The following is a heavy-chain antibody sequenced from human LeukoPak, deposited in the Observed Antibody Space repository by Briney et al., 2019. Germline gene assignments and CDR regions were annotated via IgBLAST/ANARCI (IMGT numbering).Heavy chain of an antibody. J-gene: IGHJ5*02. CDR2: ISTFGDYI. D-gene: IGHD1-26*01. V-gene: IGHV3-21*01. CDR1: GFTFKSYS. CDR3: ARGGNWFDP. Sequence: PGGSLRLSCAASGFTFKSYSMNWVRPAPGKGLEWVSSISTFGDYIYYADSVKGRFTISRDNANNSLYLQMNSLRAEDTAVYHCARGGNWFDPWGQGTLVTVSS.